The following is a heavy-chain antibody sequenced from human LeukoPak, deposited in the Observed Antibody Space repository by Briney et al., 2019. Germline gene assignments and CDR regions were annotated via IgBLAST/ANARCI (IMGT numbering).Heavy chain of an antibody. V-gene: IGHV4-34*01. Sequence: SETLSLTCAVYGGSFSGYYWSWIRQPPGKGLEWIGEINHSGSTNYNPSLKSRVTISVDTSKNQFSLKLSSVTAADTAVYYCARSSAITLPYYYYYYMDVWGKGTTVTVSS. CDR1: GGSFSGYY. CDR3: ARSSAITLPYYYYYYMDV. J-gene: IGHJ6*03. D-gene: IGHD1-14*01. CDR2: INHSGST.